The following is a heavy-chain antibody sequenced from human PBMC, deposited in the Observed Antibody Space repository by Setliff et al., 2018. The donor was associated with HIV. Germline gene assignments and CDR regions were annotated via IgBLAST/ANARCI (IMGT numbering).Heavy chain of an antibody. D-gene: IGHD3-22*01. CDR1: GVSISSSSFY. Sequence: SETLSLTCTISGVSISSSSFYWGWIRQSPGKGLEWIGSIYYSGSTHYNPSLKSRVTISVDTSKNQFSLKLNSVTAADAAVYYCARRPSPYYYYDTSGYSGGNVDYWGQGTLVTVSS. V-gene: IGHV4-39*01. CDR2: IYYSGST. CDR3: ARRPSPYYYYDTSGYSGGNVDY. J-gene: IGHJ4*02.